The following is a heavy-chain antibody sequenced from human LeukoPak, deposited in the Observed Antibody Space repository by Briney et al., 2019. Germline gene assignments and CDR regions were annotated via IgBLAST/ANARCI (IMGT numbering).Heavy chain of an antibody. D-gene: IGHD3-3*01. CDR3: ARGSGYYSYDAFDI. CDR1: EFSVGSNY. CDR2: ISPAGTT. Sequence: GGSLRLSCAASEFSVGSNYMTWVRQAPGKGLEWVSYISPAGTTYYADSVKGRFTISRDNAKTSLYLQMNSLRAEDTAVYYCARGSGYYSYDAFDIWGQGTMVTVSP. J-gene: IGHJ3*02. V-gene: IGHV3-69-1*01.